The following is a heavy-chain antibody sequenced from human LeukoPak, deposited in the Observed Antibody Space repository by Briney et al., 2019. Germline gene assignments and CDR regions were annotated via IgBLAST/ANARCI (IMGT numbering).Heavy chain of an antibody. J-gene: IGHJ4*02. V-gene: IGHV3-74*01. D-gene: IGHD5-18*01. CDR2: INSDGSST. Sequence: SGGSLRLSCAASGFTFSSYWMHWVRQAPGKGLVWVSRINSDGSSTSYADSVKGRFTISRDNAKNTLCLQMNSLRAEDTAVYYCARGLYSYPTCYDYWGQGTLVTVSS. CDR3: ARGLYSYPTCYDY. CDR1: GFTFSSYW.